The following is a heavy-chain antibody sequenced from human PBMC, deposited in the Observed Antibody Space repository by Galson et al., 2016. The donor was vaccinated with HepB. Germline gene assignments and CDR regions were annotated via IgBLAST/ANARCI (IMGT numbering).Heavy chain of an antibody. J-gene: IGHJ4*02. CDR2: ISYDGGTK. V-gene: IGHV3-30*03. CDR1: GFTFSQRG. D-gene: IGHD3-22*01. Sequence: SLRLSCAASGFTFSQRGMHWVRQAPGKGLEWVAFISYDGGTKYYADSVNGRFTISRDNSKNTLYLQMNSLRAEDTALYYCAIEANYYEASSDYWGQGTLVTVSS. CDR3: AIEANYYEASSDY.